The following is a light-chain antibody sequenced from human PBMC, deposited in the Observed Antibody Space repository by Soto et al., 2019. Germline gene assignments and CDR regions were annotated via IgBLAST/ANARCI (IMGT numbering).Light chain of an antibody. CDR1: QSVSNN. Sequence: EIVMTQSPATLSVSPGERVTLSCRASQSVSNNLAWYQQKPGQAPILLIYGASTRATGIPARFSGSGSGTEFTLTIISLLSEDFATDFCQHYANCLPCTFCQGTKVEIK. V-gene: IGKV3-15*01. CDR2: GAS. CDR3: QHYANCLPCT. J-gene: IGKJ1*01.